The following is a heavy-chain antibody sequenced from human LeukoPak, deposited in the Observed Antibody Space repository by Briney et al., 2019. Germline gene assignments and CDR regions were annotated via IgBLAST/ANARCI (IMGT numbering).Heavy chain of an antibody. CDR1: GFTFDDYA. CDR2: ISWNSGSI. J-gene: IGHJ4*02. V-gene: IGHV3-9*01. CDR3: AKGEYYDSSGYYFY. D-gene: IGHD3-22*01. Sequence: PGGSLRLSCAASGFTFDDYAMHWVRQAPGKGLEWVSGISWNSGSIGYADSVKGRFTISRDNAKNSLYLQMNSLRAEDTALYYCAKGEYYDSSGYYFYWGQGALVTVSS.